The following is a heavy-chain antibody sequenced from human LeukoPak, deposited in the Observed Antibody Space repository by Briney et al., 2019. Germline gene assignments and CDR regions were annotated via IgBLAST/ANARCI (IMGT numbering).Heavy chain of an antibody. CDR2: ISASGGST. CDR3: AKENFGANYFDY. J-gene: IGHJ4*02. Sequence: GGSLRLSCAASGFTFTSYAMSWVRQAPKKGLEWVSVISASGGSTNYADSVKGRFTISRDNSKNTLYLHLNSPRAEDTAVYYCAKENFGANYFDYWGQGSLVTVSA. CDR1: GFTFTSYA. V-gene: IGHV3-23*01. D-gene: IGHD4-17*01.